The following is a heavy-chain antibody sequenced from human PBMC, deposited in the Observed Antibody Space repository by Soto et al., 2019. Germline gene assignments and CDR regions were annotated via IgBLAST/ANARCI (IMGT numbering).Heavy chain of an antibody. V-gene: IGHV1-2*04. CDR1: GYTFAGYY. D-gene: IGHD6-13*01. J-gene: IGHJ6*02. CDR2: INPNSGGT. Sequence: SVKVSCKASGYTFAGYYMHWVRQAPGQGLEWMGWINPNSGGTNYAQKFQGWVTMTRDTSISTAYMELSRLRSDDTAVYYCARGLSSSAKYGMDVWGQGTTVTVSS. CDR3: ARGLSSSAKYGMDV.